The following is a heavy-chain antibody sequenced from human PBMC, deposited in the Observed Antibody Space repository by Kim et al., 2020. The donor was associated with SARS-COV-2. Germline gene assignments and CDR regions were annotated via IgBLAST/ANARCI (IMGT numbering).Heavy chain of an antibody. CDR3: ATRLQRSSSSLK. J-gene: IGHJ4*02. CDR2: ISSSGSTI. CDR1: GFTFSSYE. V-gene: IGHV3-48*03. Sequence: GGSLRLSCAASGFTFSSYEMNWVRQAPGKGLEWVSYISSSGSTIYYADSVKGRFTISRDNAMNSLYLQMDSLRAEDTAVYYCATRLQRSSSSLKWGQGPLVTVSS. D-gene: IGHD6-6*01.